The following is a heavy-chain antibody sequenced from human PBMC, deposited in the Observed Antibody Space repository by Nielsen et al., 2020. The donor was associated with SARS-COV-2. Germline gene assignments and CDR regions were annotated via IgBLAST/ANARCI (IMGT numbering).Heavy chain of an antibody. J-gene: IGHJ3*01. Sequence: SETLSLTCTVSGGSISSGIHSWSWIRQPPGKGLEWIGYMYYSGSTYYNPSLESRVTISVDRSKSQFSLRLTSVTAADTAVYFCATGNKIFDDAFDVWGQGALVTVSA. CDR1: GGSISSGIHS. CDR2: MYYSGST. CDR3: ATGNKIFDDAFDV. D-gene: IGHD1/OR15-1a*01. V-gene: IGHV4-30-4*01.